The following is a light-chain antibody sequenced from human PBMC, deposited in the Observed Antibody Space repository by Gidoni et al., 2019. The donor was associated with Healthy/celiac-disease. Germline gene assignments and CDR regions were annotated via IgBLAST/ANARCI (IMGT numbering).Light chain of an antibody. J-gene: IGKJ1*01. Sequence: DIQMTQSSSSVSASVGDRVTITCRASQGLSSWLAWYQQKPGKAPKLLIYAASCLQSGVPSRFSGSGSGTDFTLTISSLQPEDFATYYCQQANSFPWTFGQGTKVEIK. CDR3: QQANSFPWT. CDR2: AAS. CDR1: QGLSSW. V-gene: IGKV1D-12*01.